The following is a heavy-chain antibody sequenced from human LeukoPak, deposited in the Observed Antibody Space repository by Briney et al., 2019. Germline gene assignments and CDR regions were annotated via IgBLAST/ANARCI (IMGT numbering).Heavy chain of an antibody. J-gene: IGHJ4*02. CDR1: GYTFTNYD. CDR3: ARAFERQVRGVIGY. D-gene: IGHD3-10*01. Sequence: GASVKVSCKASGYTFTNYDINWVRQATGQGLEWMGWMNPNSGNTGYAQKFQGRVTMTRNTSINTAYMELSSLRSEDTAVYYCARAFERQVRGVIGYWGQGTLVTVSS. V-gene: IGHV1-8*01. CDR2: MNPNSGNT.